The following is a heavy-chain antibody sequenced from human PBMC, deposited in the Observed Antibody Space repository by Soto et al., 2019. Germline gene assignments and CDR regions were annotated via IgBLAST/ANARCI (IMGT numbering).Heavy chain of an antibody. CDR1: GCSISSSSYY. CDR3: ARVTRPYEGPFDP. J-gene: IGHJ5*02. CDR2: IYYSGST. D-gene: IGHD5-12*01. Sequence: SETLSLTCTVSGCSISSSSYYWVWIRQPPGKGLEWIGSIYYSGSTYYNPSLKSPVTISVNTSKNQFSLKLASVTAADTAVYYCARVTRPYEGPFDPWGQGTLVTVSS. V-gene: IGHV4-39*01.